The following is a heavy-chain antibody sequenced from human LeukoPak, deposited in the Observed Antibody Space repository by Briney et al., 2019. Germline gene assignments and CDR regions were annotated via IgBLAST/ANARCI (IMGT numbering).Heavy chain of an antibody. V-gene: IGHV3-7*02. J-gene: IGHJ6*02. D-gene: IGHD2-2*01. CDR3: ARGFVVVPAAMGVDYYYGMDV. CDR1: GFTFSNYW. CDR2: IKPDGSVI. Sequence: GGSLRLSCAASGFTFSNYWMAWVRQAPGRGLEWVASIKPDGSVIYYGDSVKGRFTISRDNAKNSLYLQMNSLRPEDTAVYYCARGFVVVPAAMGVDYYYGMDVWGQGTTVTVSS.